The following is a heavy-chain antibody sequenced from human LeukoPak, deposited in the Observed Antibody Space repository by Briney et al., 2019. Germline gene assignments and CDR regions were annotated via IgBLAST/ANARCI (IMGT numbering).Heavy chain of an antibody. CDR1: GGSISSYY. J-gene: IGHJ6*02. Sequence: SETLSLTCTVSGGSISSYYWSWIRQPPGKGLEWIGYIYYSGSTNYNPSLKSRVTISVDTSKNQFSLKLSSVTAADTAVYYCAGYYYDSSGYYLPYYYYYGMDVWGQGTTVTVSS. D-gene: IGHD3-22*01. CDR2: IYYSGST. V-gene: IGHV4-59*01. CDR3: AGYYYDSSGYYLPYYYYYGMDV.